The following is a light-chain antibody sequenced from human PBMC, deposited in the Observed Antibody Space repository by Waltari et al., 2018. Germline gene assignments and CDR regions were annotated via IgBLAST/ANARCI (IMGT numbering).Light chain of an antibody. Sequence: QSVLTQPPSVSGAPGQRITISCTGTSSNIGAGSDVHWYLQLPRPAPKLLILGNNNRPSGVPDRFSASKSDTSASLAITGLQAEDEADYYCQSYDSSLSGVIFGGGTKLTVL. J-gene: IGLJ2*01. CDR3: QSYDSSLSGVI. CDR1: SSNIGAGSD. V-gene: IGLV1-40*01. CDR2: GNN.